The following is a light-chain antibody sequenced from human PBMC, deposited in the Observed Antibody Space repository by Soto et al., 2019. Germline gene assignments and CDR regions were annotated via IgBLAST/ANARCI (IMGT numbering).Light chain of an antibody. CDR3: QQYGSSPLT. CDR1: QSVSSSY. CDR2: GAS. J-gene: IGKJ4*01. Sequence: EIVFTQSPGTLSLSPGERATHSCRASQSVSSSYLAWYQQKPGQAPRLLIYGASSRATGIPDRFSGSGSGTDFTLTISRLEPEDFAVYYCQQYGSSPLTFGGGTKVDIK. V-gene: IGKV3-20*01.